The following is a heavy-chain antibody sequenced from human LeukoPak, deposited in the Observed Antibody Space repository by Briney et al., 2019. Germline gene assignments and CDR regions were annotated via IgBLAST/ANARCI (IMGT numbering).Heavy chain of an antibody. CDR3: AKEYSYGIDY. Sequence: PGRSLRLSCAASGFTFSSYGMHWVRQAPGKGLEWVAVISYDGSNKYYADSVKGRFTISRDNSKNTLYLQMNSLRAEDTAVYYCAKEYSYGIDYWGQGTLVTVSS. D-gene: IGHD5-18*01. V-gene: IGHV3-30*18. CDR2: ISYDGSNK. CDR1: GFTFSSYG. J-gene: IGHJ4*02.